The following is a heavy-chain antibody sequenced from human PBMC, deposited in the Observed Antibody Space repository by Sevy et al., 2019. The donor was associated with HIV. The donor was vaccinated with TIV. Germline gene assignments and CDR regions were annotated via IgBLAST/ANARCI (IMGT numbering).Heavy chain of an antibody. J-gene: IGHJ3*02. V-gene: IGHV3-13*01. CDR1: GFTFSRYD. Sequence: GSLRLSCAASGFTFSRYDMHWVRQATGKGLEWVSSIGTAGDTYYPDSVKGRFTISRENAKKSLYLQMNSLRAGDTAVYYCARGTRYSGSYYLGDDAFDIWGQGTMVTVSS. CDR3: ARGTRYSGSYYLGDDAFDI. D-gene: IGHD1-26*01. CDR2: IGTAGDT.